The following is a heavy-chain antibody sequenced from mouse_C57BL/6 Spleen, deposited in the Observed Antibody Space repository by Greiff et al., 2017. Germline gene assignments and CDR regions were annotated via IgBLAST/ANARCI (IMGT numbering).Heavy chain of an antibody. CDR2: IDPSDCYT. D-gene: IGHD2-2*01. CDR3: AREEVTTYYYAMDY. CDR1: GYTFTSYW. Sequence: QVQLQQPGAELVMPGASVKLSCKASGYTFTSYWMHWVKQRPGQGLEWIGEIDPSDCYTNYNQKFKGKSTLTVDNSSSTAYMQLSSLTSEDSAVYYCAREEVTTYYYAMDYWGQGTSVTVSS. V-gene: IGHV1-69*01. J-gene: IGHJ4*01.